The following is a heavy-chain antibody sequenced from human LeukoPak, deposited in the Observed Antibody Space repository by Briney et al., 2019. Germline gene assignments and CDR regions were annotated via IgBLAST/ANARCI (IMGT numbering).Heavy chain of an antibody. V-gene: IGHV4-4*02. CDR1: GGSISSSNW. J-gene: IGHJ4*02. D-gene: IGHD3-10*01. CDR2: IYHSGST. CDR3: ARGFSETYYYGSGSYYFDY. Sequence: SETLSLTCAVSGGSISSSNWWSWVRQPPGKGLEWIGEIYHSGSTNYNPSLKSRVTISVDTSKNQFSLKLSSVTAADTAVYYCARGFSETYYYGSGSYYFDYWGQGTLVTVSS.